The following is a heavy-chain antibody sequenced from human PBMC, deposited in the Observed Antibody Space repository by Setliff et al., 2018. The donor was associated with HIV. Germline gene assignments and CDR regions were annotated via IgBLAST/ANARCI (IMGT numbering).Heavy chain of an antibody. Sequence: GGSLRLSCEASVFTVSGSYINWVRQAPGKGLEWVAVIYNNGNTYYADSVKGRFTISRDASKNTLYLQMNSLSAEDTALYYCARDRRPVWGMDVWGQGTTVTVSS. J-gene: IGHJ6*02. CDR1: VFTVSGSY. V-gene: IGHV3-66*03. D-gene: IGHD3-16*01. CDR3: ARDRRPVWGMDV. CDR2: IYNNGNT.